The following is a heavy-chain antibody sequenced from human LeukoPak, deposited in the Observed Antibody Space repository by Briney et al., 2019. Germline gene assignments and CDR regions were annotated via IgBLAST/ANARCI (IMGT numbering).Heavy chain of an antibody. D-gene: IGHD3-22*01. CDR3: AVVYYDSSGYYDY. Sequence: GGSPRLSCAASGFTFSSYALSWVRQAPGKGLEWVSAISGSGGSTYYADSVKGRFTISRDNSKNTLYLQMNSLRAEDTAVYYCAVVYYDSSGYYDYWGQGTLVTVSS. CDR1: GFTFSSYA. CDR2: ISGSGGST. J-gene: IGHJ4*02. V-gene: IGHV3-23*01.